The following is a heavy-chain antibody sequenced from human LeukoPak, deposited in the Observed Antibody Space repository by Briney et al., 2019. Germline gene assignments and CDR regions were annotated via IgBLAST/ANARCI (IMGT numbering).Heavy chain of an antibody. CDR3: ARDRGRNGYGMDV. D-gene: IGHD2-8*01. V-gene: IGHV1-69*04. CDR1: GGTFSSYA. J-gene: IGHJ6*02. Sequence: GASVKVSCKASGGTFSSYAISWVRQAPGQGLEWMGRIIPILGIANYAQKFQGRVTITADKSTSTAYMELSSLRSEDTAVYYCARDRGRNGYGMDVWGQGTTVTVSS. CDR2: IIPILGIA.